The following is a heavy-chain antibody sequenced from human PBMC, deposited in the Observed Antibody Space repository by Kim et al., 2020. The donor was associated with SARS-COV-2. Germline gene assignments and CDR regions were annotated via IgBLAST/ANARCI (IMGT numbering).Heavy chain of an antibody. V-gene: IGHV4-39*01. CDR2: IYYSGST. J-gene: IGHJ4*02. CDR3: ATDIVVVPAASTKFDY. CDR1: GGSISSSSYY. D-gene: IGHD2-2*01. Sequence: SETLSLTCTVSGGSISSSSYYWGWIRQPPGKGLEWIGSIYYSGSTYYNPSLKSRVTISVDTSKNQFSLKLSSVTAAGTAVYYCATDIVVVPAASTKFDYWGQGTLVTVSS.